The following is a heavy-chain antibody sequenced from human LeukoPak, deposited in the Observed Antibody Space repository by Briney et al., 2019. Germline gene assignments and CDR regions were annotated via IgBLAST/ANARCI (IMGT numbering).Heavy chain of an antibody. J-gene: IGHJ5*02. D-gene: IGHD3-22*01. V-gene: IGHV6-1*01. CDR2: TYYRYKWYN. CDR1: GVSVSSNSAA. CDR3: ARDTYDSSAYYWDNWFDP. Sequence: SQTLSLTCAISGVSVSSNSAAWNWITQSPSRGLECLGRTYYRYKWYNDYAVSVKSRTTINPDTSKNQFSLQLNSVTPEDTAVYYCARDTYDSSAYYWDNWFDPWGQGTLVTVSS.